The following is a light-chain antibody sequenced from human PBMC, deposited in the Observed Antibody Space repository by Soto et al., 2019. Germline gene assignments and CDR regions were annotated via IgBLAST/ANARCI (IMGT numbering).Light chain of an antibody. V-gene: IGKV1-8*01. CDR1: QGISSY. Sequence: AIRMTQSPSSLSASTGDRVTITCRASQGISSYLAWYQQKPGKAPKLLIYAASTLQSGVPSRFSGSGSGTEFTPTISCLPTEDFATYYCHQYYSYPPTFGPGTKVDIK. CDR3: HQYYSYPPT. CDR2: AAS. J-gene: IGKJ3*01.